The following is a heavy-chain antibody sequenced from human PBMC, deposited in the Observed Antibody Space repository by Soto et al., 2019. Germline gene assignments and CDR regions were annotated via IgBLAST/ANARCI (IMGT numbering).Heavy chain of an antibody. CDR2: INPNSGGT. J-gene: IGHJ6*02. CDR1: GYTFTSYY. D-gene: IGHD3-10*01. V-gene: IGHV1-2*04. CDR3: ARAFLDYYGSGSYYQNNYGMDV. Sequence: ASVKVSCKASGYTFTSYYMQWVRQAPGQGLEWMGWINPNSGGTNYAQKFQGWVTMTRDTSISTAYMELSRLRSDDTAVYYCARAFLDYYGSGSYYQNNYGMDVWGQGTTVTVSS.